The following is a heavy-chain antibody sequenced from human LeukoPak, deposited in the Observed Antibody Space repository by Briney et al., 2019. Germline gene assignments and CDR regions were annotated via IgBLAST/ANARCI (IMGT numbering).Heavy chain of an antibody. Sequence: PGGSLRLSCAASGFTFSDYWLSWVRQAPGKGLEWVANIKQGGSEKNYVDSVMGRFTTSRDNVKSSLYLQMNSLRAEDTAVYYCARGKGSSSAGYWGQGTLVTVSS. CDR2: IKQGGSEK. V-gene: IGHV3-7*01. CDR3: ARGKGSSSAGY. J-gene: IGHJ4*02. CDR1: GFTFSDYW. D-gene: IGHD6-6*01.